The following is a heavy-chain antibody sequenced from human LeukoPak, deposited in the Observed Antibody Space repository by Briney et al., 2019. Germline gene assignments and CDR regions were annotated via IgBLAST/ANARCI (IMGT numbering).Heavy chain of an antibody. V-gene: IGHV3-21*01. D-gene: IGHD3-9*01. CDR2: TSSSSSYI. CDR3: ARETRYFDWLLPIDY. J-gene: IGHJ4*02. Sequence: GGSLRLSCAASGFMFSSNWMSWVRQAPGKGLEWVSSTSSSSSYIYYADSVKGRFTISRDNAKNSLYLQMNSLRAEDTAVYYCARETRYFDWLLPIDYWGQGTLVTVSS. CDR1: GFMFSSNW.